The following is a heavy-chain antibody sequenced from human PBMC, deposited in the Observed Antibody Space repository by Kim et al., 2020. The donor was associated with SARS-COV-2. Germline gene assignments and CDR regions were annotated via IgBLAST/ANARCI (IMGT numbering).Heavy chain of an antibody. Sequence: GGSLRLSCAASGFTFSSYGMHWVRQAPDKGLEWVAVIWSDGSIEYYADSVKGRFTISRDNSRNTLYLQMNSLRADDTAVYYCARDAGSTGSYEDYWGQGTLVTVSS. J-gene: IGHJ4*02. CDR1: GFTFSSYG. V-gene: IGHV3-33*01. CDR3: ARDAGSTGSYEDY. D-gene: IGHD1-26*01. CDR2: IWSDGSIE.